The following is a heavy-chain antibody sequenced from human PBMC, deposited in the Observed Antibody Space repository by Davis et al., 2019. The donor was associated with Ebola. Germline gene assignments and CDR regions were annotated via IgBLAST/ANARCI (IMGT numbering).Heavy chain of an antibody. V-gene: IGHV1-3*02. CDR2: SNAGNGNT. J-gene: IGHJ4*02. CDR1: GYTFTSYA. Sequence: ASVKVSCKASGYTFTSYAMHWVRQAPGQRLEWMGWSNAGNGNTKYSQEFQGRVTITRDTSASTAYMELSSLRSEDMAVYYCARESNWDSGLDYWGQGTLVTVSS. D-gene: IGHD7-27*01. CDR3: ARESNWDSGLDY.